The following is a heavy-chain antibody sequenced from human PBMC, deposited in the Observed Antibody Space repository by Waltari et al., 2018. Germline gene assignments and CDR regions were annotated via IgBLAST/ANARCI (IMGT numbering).Heavy chain of an antibody. CDR3: ARAGYVLRYFDWLSNSYFDY. V-gene: IGHV4-34*01. D-gene: IGHD3-9*01. J-gene: IGHJ4*02. CDR2: INHSGIT. CDR1: GGYFSCSY. Sequence: QVQLPQWGAGLLKPSETLSLTCAVSGGYFSCSYWSLTRHPPVKGLEWIGEINHSGITNYNPSLKSRVTRSVDTSKNQFSLKLSSVTAADTAVYYCARAGYVLRYFDWLSNSYFDYWGQGTLVTVSS.